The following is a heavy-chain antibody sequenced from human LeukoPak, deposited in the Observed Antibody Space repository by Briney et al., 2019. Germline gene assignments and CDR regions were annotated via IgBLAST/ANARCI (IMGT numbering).Heavy chain of an antibody. V-gene: IGHV3-30*03. J-gene: IGHJ4*02. CDR1: GFTFSSYG. D-gene: IGHD6-19*01. CDR3: ARDTLAVAGQFDY. Sequence: GGSLRLSCAASGFTFSSYGMHWVRQAPGKGLEWVAVISYDGSNKYYVDSVKGRLTISRDNSKNTLYLQMNSLRAEDTAVYYCARDTLAVAGQFDYWGQGTLVTVSS. CDR2: ISYDGSNK.